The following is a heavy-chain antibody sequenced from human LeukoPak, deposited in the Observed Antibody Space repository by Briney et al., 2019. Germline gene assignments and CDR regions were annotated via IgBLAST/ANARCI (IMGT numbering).Heavy chain of an antibody. J-gene: IGHJ6*03. V-gene: IGHV4-34*08. CDR3: AISPWAASEYYYMDV. Sequence: PGGSLRLSCAASGFTFSSYTMNWIRQPPGKGLEWIGEINHSGSTNYNPSLKSRVTISVDTSKNQFSLKLSSVTAADTAVYYCAISPWAASEYYYMDVWGKGTTVTVSS. D-gene: IGHD6-13*01. CDR2: INHSGST. CDR1: GFTFSSYT.